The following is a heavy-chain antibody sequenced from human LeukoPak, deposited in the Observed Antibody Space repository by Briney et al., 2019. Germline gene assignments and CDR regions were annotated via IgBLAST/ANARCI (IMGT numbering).Heavy chain of an antibody. D-gene: IGHD6-6*01. V-gene: IGHV4-34*01. J-gene: IGHJ4*02. CDR1: GGSFSGYY. CDR3: VRGHFVAARPKLPYDY. CDR2: INHSGST. Sequence: SETLSLTCAVYGGSFSGYYWSWIRQPPGKGLEWIGEINHSGSTNYNPSLKSRVTISVDTSKNQFSLKLSSVTAADTAVYYCVRGHFVAARPKLPYDYWGQGTLATVSS.